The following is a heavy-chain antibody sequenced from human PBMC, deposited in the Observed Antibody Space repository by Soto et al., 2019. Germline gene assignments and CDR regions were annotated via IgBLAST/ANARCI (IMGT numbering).Heavy chain of an antibody. J-gene: IGHJ6*02. CDR3: AVWLQLQGSYYYYGMDV. Sequence: ASVKVSCKASGYTFTSYDINWVRQATGQGLEWMGWMNPNSGNTGYAQKFQGRVTMTRNTSISTAYMELSSLRSEDTAVYYCAVWLQLQGSYYYYGMDVWGQGXTVTVYS. CDR2: MNPNSGNT. V-gene: IGHV1-8*01. CDR1: GYTFTSYD. D-gene: IGHD5-12*01.